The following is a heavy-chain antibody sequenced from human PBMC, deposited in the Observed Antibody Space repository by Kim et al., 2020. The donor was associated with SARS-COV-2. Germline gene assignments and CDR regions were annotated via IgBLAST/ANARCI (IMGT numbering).Heavy chain of an antibody. CDR2: ISYDGSNK. D-gene: IGHD2-2*01. Sequence: GGSLRLSCAASGFTFSSYGMHWVRQAPGKGLEWVAVISYDGSNKYYADSVKGRFTISRDNSKNTLYLQMNSLRAEDTAVYYCAKDLMDQLLYYYYYMDVCGKGTTVTASS. V-gene: IGHV3-30*18. CDR3: AKDLMDQLLYYYYYMDV. J-gene: IGHJ6*03. CDR1: GFTFSSYG.